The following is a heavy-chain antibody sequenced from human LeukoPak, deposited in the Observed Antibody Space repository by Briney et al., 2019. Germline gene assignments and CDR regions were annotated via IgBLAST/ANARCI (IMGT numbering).Heavy chain of an antibody. CDR2: IIPILGIA. CDR1: GYTFTSYG. CDR3: ARLTEGRFRYYYDSSGDY. Sequence: ASVKVSCKASGYTFTSYGISWVRQAPGQGLEWMGRIIPILGIANYAQKFQGRVTITADKSTSTAYMELSSLRSEDTAVYYCARLTEGRFRYYYDSSGDYWGQGTLVTVSS. V-gene: IGHV1-69*04. D-gene: IGHD3-22*01. J-gene: IGHJ4*02.